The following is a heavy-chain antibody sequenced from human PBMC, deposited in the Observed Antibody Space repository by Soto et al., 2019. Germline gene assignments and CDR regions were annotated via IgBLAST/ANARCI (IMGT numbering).Heavy chain of an antibody. J-gene: IGHJ5*02. Sequence: SETLSLTCAVYGGSFSGYYWSWIRQPPGKGLEWIGEINHSGSTNYNPSLKSRVTISVDTSKNQFSLKLSSVTAADTAVYYCARTQRANLLDPWGQGTMVTVSS. CDR1: GGSFSGYY. CDR2: INHSGST. CDR3: ARTQRANLLDP. V-gene: IGHV4-34*01.